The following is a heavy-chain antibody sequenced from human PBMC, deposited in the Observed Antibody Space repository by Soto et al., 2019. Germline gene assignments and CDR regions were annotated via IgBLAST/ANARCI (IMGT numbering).Heavy chain of an antibody. CDR1: GFSLSTSGVD. J-gene: IGHJ6*02. CDR3: AHTHGVTIFGVVPEADYYYYGMDV. CDR2: IYWDDDK. D-gene: IGHD3-3*01. V-gene: IGHV2-5*02. Sequence: SGPTLVNPTQTLTLTCTFSGFSLSTSGVDVGWIRQPPGKALEWLALIYWDDDKRYSPSLKSRLTITKDTSKNQVVLTMTNMDPVDTATYYCAHTHGVTIFGVVPEADYYYYGMDVWGQGTTVTVSS.